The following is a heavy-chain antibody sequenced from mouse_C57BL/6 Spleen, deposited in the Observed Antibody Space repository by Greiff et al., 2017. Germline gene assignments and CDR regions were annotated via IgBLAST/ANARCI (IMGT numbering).Heavy chain of an antibody. CDR3: ARRVSRYFDV. CDR2: INPNNGGT. CDR1: GYTFTDYN. V-gene: IGHV1-18*01. J-gene: IGHJ1*03. Sequence: VQLQQSGPELVKPGASVTIPCKASGYTFTDYNMDWVKQSHGKSLEWIGDINPNNGGTIYNQKFKGKATLTVDKSSSTAYMELRSLTSEDTAVYYCARRVSRYFDVWGTGTTVTVSS.